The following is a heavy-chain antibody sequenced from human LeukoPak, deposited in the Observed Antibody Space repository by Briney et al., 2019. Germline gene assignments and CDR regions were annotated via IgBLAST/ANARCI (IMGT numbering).Heavy chain of an antibody. J-gene: IGHJ4*02. D-gene: IGHD3-10*01. V-gene: IGHV3-21*01. CDR3: ARDVDGSGNYGFDW. CDR2: ISTSSTHR. CDR1: GFTFSSYS. Sequence: PGGSLRLSCAASGFTFSSYSMSWVRQAPGKGLEWVSGISTSSTHRLYADSVKGRFTISRDNAKSSLYLEMNSLRAEDTAVYYCARDVDGSGNYGFDWWGQGILVTVSS.